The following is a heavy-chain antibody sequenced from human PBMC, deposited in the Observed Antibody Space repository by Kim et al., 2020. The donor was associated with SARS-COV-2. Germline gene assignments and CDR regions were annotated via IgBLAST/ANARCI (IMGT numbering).Heavy chain of an antibody. V-gene: IGHV3-49*04. CDR1: GFTFGAYA. CDR2: IRSKAYGGTT. J-gene: IGHJ4*01. D-gene: IGHD3-3*01. CDR3: TRDEQHYDVWSGYFD. Sequence: GGSRRLSCTASGFTFGAYAMSWVRQAPGKGLEWVGFIRSKAYGGTTEYAASVKGRFTISRDDSKSIAYLQMNSLKTEDTAVYYCTRDEQHYDVWSGYFD.